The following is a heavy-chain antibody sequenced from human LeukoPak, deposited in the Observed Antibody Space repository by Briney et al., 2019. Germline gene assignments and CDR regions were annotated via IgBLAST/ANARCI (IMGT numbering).Heavy chain of an antibody. Sequence: SETLSLTSTVSGGSISSHYWSWLRQPAGKGLEYIGRIHTSGITNYNPSLKSRVTMSGDTSKNQFYLNLRSVTAADTAVYYCARDLGSNYVYFDYWGQGSLVTVSS. CDR1: GGSISSHY. CDR2: IHTSGIT. D-gene: IGHD1-26*01. V-gene: IGHV4-4*07. CDR3: ARDLGSNYVYFDY. J-gene: IGHJ4*02.